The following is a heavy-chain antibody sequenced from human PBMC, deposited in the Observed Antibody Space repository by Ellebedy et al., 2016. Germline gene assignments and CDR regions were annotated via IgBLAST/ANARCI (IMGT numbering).Heavy chain of an antibody. D-gene: IGHD6-19*01. CDR1: GFTFSSYW. CDR2: IKQDGSEK. Sequence: GESLKISXAASGFTFSSYWMSWVRQAPGKGLEWVANIKQDGSEKYYVDSVKGRFTISRDNAKNSLYLQMNSLRAEDTAVYYCARDNWAQWLSTNYYYYYYMDVWGKGTTVTVSS. J-gene: IGHJ6*03. CDR3: ARDNWAQWLSTNYYYYYYMDV. V-gene: IGHV3-7*01.